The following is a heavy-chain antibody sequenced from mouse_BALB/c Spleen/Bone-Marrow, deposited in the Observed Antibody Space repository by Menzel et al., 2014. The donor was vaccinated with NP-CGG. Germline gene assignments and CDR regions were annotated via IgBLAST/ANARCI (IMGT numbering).Heavy chain of an antibody. CDR2: IYPGSGDT. J-gene: IGHJ4*01. Sequence: VQLKQSGPELVKPGASVKMSCTASGFTFTDYVMNWVKQRTGQGLEWIGEIYPGSGDTYYNEKFKAKATLTADKSSNTVHMQLSSLTSEDSVVYFCARSRVPYFALDYWGQGTSVTVSS. V-gene: IGHV1-83*01. CDR3: ARSRVPYFALDY. CDR1: GFTFTDYV.